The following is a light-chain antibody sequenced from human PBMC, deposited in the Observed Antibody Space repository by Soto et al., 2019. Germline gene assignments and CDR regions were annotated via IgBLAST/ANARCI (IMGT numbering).Light chain of an antibody. J-gene: IGKJ1*01. V-gene: IGKV1-5*03. Sequence: DIQMTQSPSTLSVSVGDRVTITCRASQSISDWLAWYRQKPGKDPQLLIYNASSLQSGVPSRFSGGGCGTLFAHSISIQQPDDFATYYCLQRDTYRTFGQGTTVDIK. CDR2: NAS. CDR3: LQRDTYRT. CDR1: QSISDW.